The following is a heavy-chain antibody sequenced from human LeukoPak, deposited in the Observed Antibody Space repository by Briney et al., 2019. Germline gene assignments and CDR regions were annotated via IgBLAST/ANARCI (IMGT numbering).Heavy chain of an antibody. CDR3: AKEEEDRYYDFWSGYYPTHYYYYGMDV. D-gene: IGHD3-3*01. CDR2: ISYDGSNK. V-gene: IGHV3-30*18. J-gene: IGHJ6*02. CDR1: GFTFSSYG. Sequence: QPGRSLRLSCAASGFTFSSYGMHWVRQAPGKGPEWVAVISYDGSNKYYADSVKGRFTISRDNSKNTLYLQMNSLRAEDTAVYYCAKEEEDRYYDFWSGYYPTHYYYYGMDVWGQGTTVTVSS.